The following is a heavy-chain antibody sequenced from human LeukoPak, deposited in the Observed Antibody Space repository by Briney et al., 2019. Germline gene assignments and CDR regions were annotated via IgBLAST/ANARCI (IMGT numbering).Heavy chain of an antibody. CDR3: AREQYYDSSGYFPYYYYYMDV. CDR2: IYTSGST. J-gene: IGHJ6*03. V-gene: IGHV4-61*05. D-gene: IGHD3-22*01. Sequence: SETLSLTCTVTGASIRSSRYYWGWIRQPPGKGLEWIGYIYTSGSTNYNPSLKSRVTMSVDTSKNQFSLKLSSVTAADTAVYYCAREQYYDSSGYFPYYYYYMDVWGKGTTVTVSS. CDR1: GASIRSSRYY.